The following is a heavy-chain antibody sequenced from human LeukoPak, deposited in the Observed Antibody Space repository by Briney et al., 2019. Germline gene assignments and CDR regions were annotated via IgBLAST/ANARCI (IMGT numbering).Heavy chain of an antibody. CDR2: IYYSGST. CDR3: ARDHAGYSGSKLDI. D-gene: IGHD1-26*01. J-gene: IGHJ3*02. V-gene: IGHV4-39*07. Sequence: SETLSLTCTVSGGSISSSSYYWGWIRQPPGKGLEWIGSIYYSGSTYYNPSLKSRVTISVDTSKNQFSLKLSSVTAADTAVYYCARDHAGYSGSKLDIWGQGTMVTVSS. CDR1: GGSISSSSYY.